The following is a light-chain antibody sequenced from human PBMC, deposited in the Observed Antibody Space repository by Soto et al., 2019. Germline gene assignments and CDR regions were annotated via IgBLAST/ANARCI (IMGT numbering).Light chain of an antibody. J-gene: IGLJ1*01. Sequence: QLVLTQPASVSGSPGQSITISCTGSSSDIGGHNYVSWYQHHPGKAPKLMIYDVTDRPSGVSDRFSGSKSGNTASLTISGLQAEDEAEYYCTSSTTSSTLVVFGTGTKVTVL. CDR1: SSDIGGHNY. V-gene: IGLV2-14*01. CDR3: TSSTTSSTLVV. CDR2: DVT.